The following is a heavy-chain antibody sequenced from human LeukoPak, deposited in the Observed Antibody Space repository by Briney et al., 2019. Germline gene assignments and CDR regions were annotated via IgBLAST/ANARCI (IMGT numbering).Heavy chain of an antibody. CDR3: ARGQYYYDNSGYLI. J-gene: IGHJ3*02. V-gene: IGHV4-34*01. D-gene: IGHD3-22*01. Sequence: PSETLSLTCAVYGGSFSGYYWSWIRQPPGKGLEWIGEINHSGSTNYNPSLKSRVTISVDTSKNQFSLKLSSVTAADTAVYYCARGQYYYDNSGYLIWGQGTMVTVSS. CDR1: GGSFSGYY. CDR2: INHSGST.